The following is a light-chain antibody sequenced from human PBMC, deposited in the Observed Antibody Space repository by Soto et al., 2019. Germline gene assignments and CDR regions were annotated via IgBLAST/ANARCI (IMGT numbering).Light chain of an antibody. CDR3: QQHGSSPLIS. J-gene: IGKJ5*01. CDR2: GAS. CDR1: QTVSITD. V-gene: IGKV3-20*01. Sequence: PGERATRSCRVSQTVSITDLTWYQQKPGQAPRLLIFGASKRATGIPDRFSGSGSGRDFTLTIGGLEPEDFAVYYCQQHGSSPLISFGQGTRLENK.